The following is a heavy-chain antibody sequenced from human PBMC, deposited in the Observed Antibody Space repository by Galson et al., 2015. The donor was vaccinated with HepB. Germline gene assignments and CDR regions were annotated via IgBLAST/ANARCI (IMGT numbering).Heavy chain of an antibody. CDR3: ARDLNRYSSSWYGVGDY. D-gene: IGHD6-13*01. V-gene: IGHV7-4-1*02. CDR2: INTNTGNP. J-gene: IGHJ4*02. Sequence: SVKVSCKASGYTFTSYAMNWVRQAPGQGLEWMGWINTNTGNPTYAQGFTGRFVFSLDTSVSTAYLQISSLKAEDTAVYYCARDLNRYSSSWYGVGDYRGQGTLVTVSS. CDR1: GYTFTSYA.